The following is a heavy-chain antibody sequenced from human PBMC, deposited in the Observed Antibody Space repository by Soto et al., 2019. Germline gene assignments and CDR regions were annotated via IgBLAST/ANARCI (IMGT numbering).Heavy chain of an antibody. Sequence: QVQLVQSGPEVKKPGASVKVSCKGSGYTFSNYGVTWVRQAPGQGLERLGWVSAYNRNTDYAQKFEDRATMTIDTSTNTAYLELRGLTPDDTAGYYCARERRWEPLLYWGQGTL. J-gene: IGHJ4*02. CDR3: ARERRWEPLLY. D-gene: IGHD1-26*01. CDR2: VSAYNRNT. V-gene: IGHV1-18*01. CDR1: GYTFSNYG.